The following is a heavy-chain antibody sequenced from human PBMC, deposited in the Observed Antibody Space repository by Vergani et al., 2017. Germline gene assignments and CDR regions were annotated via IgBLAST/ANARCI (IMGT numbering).Heavy chain of an antibody. V-gene: IGHV1-69*18. CDR3: ARGNSRDGYKWDFDY. D-gene: IGHD5-24*01. J-gene: IGHJ4*02. Sequence: QVQLVQSGAEVKQPGSSVKVSCKASGGTFSSYAISWVRQAPGQGLEWMGRIIPIFGTANYAQKFQGRVTITADESTSTAYMEVSSLRSEDTAVYYCARGNSRDGYKWDFDYWGQGTLVTVSS. CDR1: GGTFSSYA. CDR2: IIPIFGTA.